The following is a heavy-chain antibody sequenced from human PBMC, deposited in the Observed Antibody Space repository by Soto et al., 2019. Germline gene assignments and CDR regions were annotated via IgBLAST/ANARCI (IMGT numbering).Heavy chain of an antibody. V-gene: IGHV1-18*01. Sequence: QVRLVQSGAEVKKPGASVKVSCKASGYTFTSYGITSVRQAPGXXXXWMGWISAYNGNTNYAQKLQGRVTMNTDTSTSTAYMGLRSLRSEDTAVYYCARSREGVRGVIGYWGQGTLVTVSS. CDR3: ARSREGVRGVIGY. CDR1: GYTFTSYG. J-gene: IGHJ4*02. D-gene: IGHD3-10*01. CDR2: ISAYNGNT.